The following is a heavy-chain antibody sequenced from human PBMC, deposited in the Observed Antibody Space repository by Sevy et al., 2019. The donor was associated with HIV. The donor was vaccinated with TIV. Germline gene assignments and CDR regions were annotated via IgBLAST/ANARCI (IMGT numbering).Heavy chain of an antibody. CDR3: ASGTGV. CDR1: GYTFTTFY. D-gene: IGHD1-26*01. Sequence: ASVKVSCKTSGYTFTTFYVHWVRQATGQGLEWMGIIIPSGGSTTYAQKFQGRVTMTRDTSTSTVETELRSLRSEDTAVYYCASGTGVWGQGTPVTVSS. CDR2: IIPSGGST. V-gene: IGHV1-46*01. J-gene: IGHJ4*02.